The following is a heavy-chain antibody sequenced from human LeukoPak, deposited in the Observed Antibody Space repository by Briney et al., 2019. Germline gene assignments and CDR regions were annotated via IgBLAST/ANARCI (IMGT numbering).Heavy chain of an antibody. CDR2: IYPGDSDT. D-gene: IGHD5-24*01. V-gene: IGHV5-51*01. Sequence: GESLKISCKGSGYSFTSYWIGWVRQMPGKGLEWMGIIYPGDSDTRYSPSFQGQVTISADKSISTAYLQWSSLKASDTAMYYCARFTPQGYGWGGYNRFDPWGQGTLVTVSS. CDR1: GYSFTSYW. CDR3: ARFTPQGYGWGGYNRFDP. J-gene: IGHJ5*02.